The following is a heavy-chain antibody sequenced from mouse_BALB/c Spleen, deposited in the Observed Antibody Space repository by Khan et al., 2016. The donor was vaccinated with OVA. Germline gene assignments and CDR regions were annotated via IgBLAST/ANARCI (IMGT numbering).Heavy chain of an antibody. CDR1: GYSFTTYY. D-gene: IGHD2-2*01. CDR2: IDPFSGDT. J-gene: IGHJ3*01. Sequence: VQLKEPGPELMKPGASVKISCKASGYSFTTYYIHWVLQSHGKSLDWIGYIDPFSGDTTYNQKFKGKATLTVDKSSSTAYIHLNNLTSEGSAVYYCTRHGYVAWFTYWGQGTLVTVSA. CDR3: TRHGYVAWFTY. V-gene: IGHV1S135*01.